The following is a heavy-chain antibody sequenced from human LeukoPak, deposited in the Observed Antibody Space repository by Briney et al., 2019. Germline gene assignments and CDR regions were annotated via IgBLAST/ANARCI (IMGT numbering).Heavy chain of an antibody. V-gene: IGHV3-15*01. CDR3: TTDPWHALDY. CDR1: GFTFNNAW. J-gene: IGHJ4*02. CDR2: IKSKTDGGTT. Sequence: GGSLRLSCAASGFTFNNAWMNWVRQAPGKGLEWVGRIKSKTDGGTTDYAAPVKGRFTISTDDSKNALYLQMNSLKTEDTAVYYRTTDPWHALDYWGQGTLVTVSS.